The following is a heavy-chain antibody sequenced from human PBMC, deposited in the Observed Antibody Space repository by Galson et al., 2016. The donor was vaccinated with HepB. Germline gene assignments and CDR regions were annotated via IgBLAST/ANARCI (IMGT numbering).Heavy chain of an antibody. D-gene: IGHD3/OR15-3a*01. J-gene: IGHJ4*02. V-gene: IGHV3-23*01. CDR1: GFTFDKYG. CDR2: ICGRCGDM. CDR3: AIDPSHGHDLLFGN. Sequence: SLRLSCAASGFTFDKYGMTWFRQAPGKGLEWVSTICGRCGDMDYADSVKGRFTISRDDSKNTLYLHMNSLRVEDTAIYYCAIDPSHGHDLLFGNWAQGTLVTVS.